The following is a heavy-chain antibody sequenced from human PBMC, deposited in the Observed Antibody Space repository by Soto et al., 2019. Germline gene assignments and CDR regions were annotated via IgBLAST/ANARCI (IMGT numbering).Heavy chain of an antibody. D-gene: IGHD6-13*01. V-gene: IGHV2-26*01. J-gene: IGHJ5*02. Sequence: GSGPTLVNPTETLTLTFTVSGFSLSNARMGVSWIRQPPGKALEWLAHIFSNDEKSYSTSLKSRLTISKDTSKSQVVLTMTNMDPVDTATYYCAREASFSSSWSNWFDPWGQGTLVTVSS. CDR2: IFSNDEK. CDR1: GFSLSNARMG. CDR3: AREASFSSSWSNWFDP.